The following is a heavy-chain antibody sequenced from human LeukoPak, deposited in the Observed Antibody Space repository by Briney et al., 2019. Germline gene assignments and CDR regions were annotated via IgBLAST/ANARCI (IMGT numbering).Heavy chain of an antibody. CDR2: INPNSGGT. CDR1: GYTFTGYY. J-gene: IGHJ4*02. CDR3: ARAPGSGSYPFDY. D-gene: IGHD3-10*01. V-gene: IGHV1-2*02. Sequence: ASVKVSCKASGYTFTGYYMHWVRQAPGQGPEWMGWINPNSGGTNYAQKFQGRVTMTRDTSISTAYMELSRLRSDDTAVYYCARAPGSGSYPFDYWGQGTLVTVSS.